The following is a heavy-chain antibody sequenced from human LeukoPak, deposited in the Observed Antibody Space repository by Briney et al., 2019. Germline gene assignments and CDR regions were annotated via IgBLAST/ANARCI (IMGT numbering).Heavy chain of an antibody. J-gene: IGHJ4*01. CDR3: ARMTASGGSCYSCYFDY. D-gene: IGHD2-15*01. V-gene: IGHV3-53*01. CDR2: IYSGGST. Sequence: PGGSLRLSCAASGFTVSSNYMSWVRQAPGKGLEWVSVIYSGGSTYYADSVKVRFTISRDNSRNTLYLQMNSLTAVDTAEYYCARMTASGGSCYSCYFDYWGHGTLVTVSS. CDR1: GFTVSSNY.